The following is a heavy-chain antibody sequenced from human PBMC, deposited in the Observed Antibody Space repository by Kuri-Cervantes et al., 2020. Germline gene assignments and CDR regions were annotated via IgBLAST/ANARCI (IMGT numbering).Heavy chain of an antibody. D-gene: IGHD5-12*01. CDR3: ARESELRLDAFDI. Sequence: GESLKISCAASGFTFSSYGMHWVRQAPGKGLEWVAVIWYDGSNKYYADSVKGRFTISRDNSKNTLYLQMNSLRAEDTAVYYCARESELRLDAFDIWGQGTMVTVSS. CDR2: IWYDGSNK. V-gene: IGHV3-33*01. CDR1: GFTFSSYG. J-gene: IGHJ3*02.